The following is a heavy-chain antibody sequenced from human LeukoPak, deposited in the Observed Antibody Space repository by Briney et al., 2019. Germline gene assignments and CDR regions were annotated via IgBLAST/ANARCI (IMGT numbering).Heavy chain of an antibody. CDR3: AKDLLWFGELSSSIDY. D-gene: IGHD3-10*01. V-gene: IGHV1-2*02. CDR2: INPNSGGT. J-gene: IGHJ4*02. Sequence: ASVKVSCKASGYTFTGYYMHWVRQAPGQGLEWMGWINPNSGGTNYAQKLQGRVTMTTDTSTSTAYMELRSLRSDDTAVYYCAKDLLWFGELSSSIDYWGQGTLVTVSS. CDR1: GYTFTGYY.